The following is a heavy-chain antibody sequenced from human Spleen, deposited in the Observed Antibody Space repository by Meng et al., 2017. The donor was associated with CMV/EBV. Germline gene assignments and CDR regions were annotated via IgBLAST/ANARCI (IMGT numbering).Heavy chain of an antibody. D-gene: IGHD6-6*01. CDR3: ARGRSIAARGWFDP. Sequence: KVSSNSFALYCISQSPSRGLQGLGRTYYRSKWYNDYAVSVKIRITINPATSKNQFSLQLNSVTPEDTAVYYCARGRSIAARGWFDPWGQGTLVTVSS. J-gene: IGHJ5*02. CDR1: KVSSNSFA. V-gene: IGHV6-1*01. CDR2: TYYRSKWYN.